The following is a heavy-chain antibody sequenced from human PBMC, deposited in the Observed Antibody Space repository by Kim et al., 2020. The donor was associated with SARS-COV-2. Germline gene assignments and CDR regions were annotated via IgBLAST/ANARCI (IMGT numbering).Heavy chain of an antibody. J-gene: IGHJ4*02. Sequence: GGSLRLSCAASGFTFSSYAMSWVRQAPGKGLEWVSAISGSGGSTYYADSVKGRFTISRDNSKNTLYLQMNSLRAEDTAVYYCAKGVTMIMFGGVTYWGQGTLVTVSS. CDR3: AKGVTMIMFGGVTY. V-gene: IGHV3-23*01. D-gene: IGHD3-16*01. CDR1: GFTFSSYA. CDR2: ISGSGGST.